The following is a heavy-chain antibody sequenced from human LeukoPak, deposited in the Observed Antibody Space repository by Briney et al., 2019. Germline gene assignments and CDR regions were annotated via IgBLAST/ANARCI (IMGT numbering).Heavy chain of an antibody. Sequence: SQTLSLTCAISGDSVSSNSAAWNWIRQSPSRGLEWLGRTYYRSKWYNDYAVSVKSRITINPDTSKNQFSLQLNSVTPEDTAVYYCARERLRGVIVVVTPGWFDPWGQGTLLTVSS. V-gene: IGHV6-1*01. CDR3: ARERLRGVIVVVTPGWFDP. CDR1: GDSVSSNSAA. J-gene: IGHJ5*02. D-gene: IGHD3-22*01. CDR2: TYYRSKWYN.